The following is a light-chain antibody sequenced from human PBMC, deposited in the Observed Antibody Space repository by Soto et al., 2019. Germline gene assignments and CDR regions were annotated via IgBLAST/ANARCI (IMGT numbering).Light chain of an antibody. CDR2: GAS. CDR3: QQYNGWPIT. CDR1: QSVGNN. Sequence: EIFLTQSPGTLSVSPGERVTLSCRASQSVGNNLAWHQQKPGQAPRLRIYGASTRATGFPARFSGSGSGTEFTLTISSLQSEDFAVYYCQQYNGWPITFGQGTRLEIK. J-gene: IGKJ5*01. V-gene: IGKV3-15*01.